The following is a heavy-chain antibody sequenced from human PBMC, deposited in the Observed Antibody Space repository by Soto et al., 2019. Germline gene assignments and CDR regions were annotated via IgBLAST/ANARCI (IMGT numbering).Heavy chain of an antibody. CDR1: GFTFSNAW. CDR2: IKSKTDGGTT. J-gene: IGHJ4*02. CDR3: TTYEGGYCISTSCYKPFDY. D-gene: IGHD2-2*02. V-gene: IGHV3-15*01. Sequence: GGSLRLSCAASGFTFSNAWMSWVRQAPGKGLEWVGRIKSKTDGGTTYYAAPVKGRLTISRNDSKNTLYLQMNSLKTEDTVVYYCTTYEGGYCISTSCYKPFDYWGQGTLVTVSS.